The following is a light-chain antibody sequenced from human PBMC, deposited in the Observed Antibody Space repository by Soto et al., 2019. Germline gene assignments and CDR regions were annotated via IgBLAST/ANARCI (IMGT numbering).Light chain of an antibody. V-gene: IGKV3-15*01. CDR2: GAS. Sequence: ERVMTQSPVTLSVSPGARAPLSCRASQSVGSNLAWYQQKPGQATRLLIFGASSRATGVPARFSGTGSGTEFTLNLTSPQSEDCAVYFCHQYDSWPLITF. J-gene: IGKJ5*01. CDR1: QSVGSN. CDR3: HQYDSWPLIT.